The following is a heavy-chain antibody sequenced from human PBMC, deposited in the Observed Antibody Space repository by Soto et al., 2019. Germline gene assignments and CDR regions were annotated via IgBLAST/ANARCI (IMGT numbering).Heavy chain of an antibody. J-gene: IGHJ4*02. V-gene: IGHV4-30-4*01. CDR3: ARMSGTYYVPDY. Sequence: QVQLQESGPRLVEASQTLSLTCTVSNASITSSGYYWSWVRQPPGKRLEWIGYIYHSGSTFYSPSLQSRLTTSVDTSKNQFSLTLRSLTAADTAVYHCARMSGTYYVPDYWGQGTLVTVSS. CDR1: NASITSSGYY. CDR2: IYHSGST. D-gene: IGHD1-26*01.